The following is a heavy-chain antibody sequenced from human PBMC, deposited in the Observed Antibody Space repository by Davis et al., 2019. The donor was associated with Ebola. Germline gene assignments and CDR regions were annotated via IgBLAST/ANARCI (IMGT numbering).Heavy chain of an antibody. Sequence: MPSETLSLTCAVYGGSFSGYYWSWIRQPPGKGLEWIGEINHSGSTNYNPSLKSRVTISVDTSKNQFSLKLSSVTAADTAVYYCARGKPIKGGYAVGAPWGMGYYYYYGMDVWGQGTTVTVSS. J-gene: IGHJ6*02. CDR1: GGSFSGYY. D-gene: IGHD1-26*01. CDR2: INHSGST. V-gene: IGHV4-34*01. CDR3: ARGKPIKGGYAVGAPWGMGYYYYYGMDV.